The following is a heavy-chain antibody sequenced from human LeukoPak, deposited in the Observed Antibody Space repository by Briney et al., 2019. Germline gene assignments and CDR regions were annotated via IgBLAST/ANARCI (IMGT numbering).Heavy chain of an antibody. D-gene: IGHD2-2*03. CDR1: GFTFSSYW. CDR3: ARVDDLDAFDI. J-gene: IGHJ3*02. CDR2: IKQDGSEK. Sequence: GGSLRLSCAASGFTFSSYWMSWVRQAPGKGLEWVANIKQDGSEKSYVDSVKGRFTISRDNTKNSLYLQMNSLRAEDTAVYYCARVDDLDAFDIWGQGTLVTVSS. V-gene: IGHV3-7*01.